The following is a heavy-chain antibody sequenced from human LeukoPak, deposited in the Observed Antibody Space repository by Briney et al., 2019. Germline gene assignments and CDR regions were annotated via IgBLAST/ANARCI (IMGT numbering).Heavy chain of an antibody. J-gene: IGHJ5*02. D-gene: IGHD3-9*01. Sequence: GGSLRLSCAPSGFTFSSYWMHWVRETPGRGLVCVSRINSDGSSTNYADSVKGRFTISRDNAKNTLYLQMNSLRAEDTAVYYCARDIEDILTGYYEFDHWGQGTLVTVSS. V-gene: IGHV3-74*01. CDR1: GFTFSSYW. CDR3: ARDIEDILTGYYEFDH. CDR2: INSDGSST.